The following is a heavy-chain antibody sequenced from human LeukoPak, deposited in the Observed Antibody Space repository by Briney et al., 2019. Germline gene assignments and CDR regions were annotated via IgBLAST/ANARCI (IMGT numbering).Heavy chain of an antibody. CDR3: ASPQGGLHSKYNWFDP. CDR2: IIPIFGTA. V-gene: IGHV1-69*13. CDR1: GGTFSSYA. J-gene: IGHJ5*02. Sequence: PTASVKVSCKASGGTFSSYAISWVRQAPGQGLEWMGGIIPIFGTANYAQKFQGRVTITADESTSTAYMELSSLRSEDTAVYYCASPQGGLHSKYNWFDPWGQGTLVTVSS. D-gene: IGHD4-11*01.